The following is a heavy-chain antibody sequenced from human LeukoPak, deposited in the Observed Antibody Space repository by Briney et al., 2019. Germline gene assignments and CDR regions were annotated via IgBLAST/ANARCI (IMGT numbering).Heavy chain of an antibody. V-gene: IGHV4-59*01. D-gene: IGHD1-7*01. J-gene: IGHJ4*02. Sequence: SETLSLTCTVSGGSISSYYWSWIRQPPGKGLEWIGYIYYSGSTNYNPSLKSRVTISVDTSKNQFSLKLSSVTAADTAVYYCARVRTGTTVVRSYYFDYWGQGTLVTVSS. CDR1: GGSISSYY. CDR2: IYYSGST. CDR3: ARVRTGTTVVRSYYFDY.